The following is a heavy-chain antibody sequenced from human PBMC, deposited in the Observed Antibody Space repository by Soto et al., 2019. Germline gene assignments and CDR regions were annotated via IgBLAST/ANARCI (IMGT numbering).Heavy chain of an antibody. V-gene: IGHV4-59*01. J-gene: IGHJ4*02. CDR2: IYYSGSA. D-gene: IGHD6-6*01. CDR3: ARDPTYTTSSAFDY. CDR1: GGSISSYY. Sequence: SETLSLTCTVSGGSISSYYWSWIRQPPGKGLEWIGHIYYSGSANYNPSLKSRVTISLDTSKNQFSLKLTSVTAADTAMYYCARDPTYTTSSAFDYWGQGTLVTVSS.